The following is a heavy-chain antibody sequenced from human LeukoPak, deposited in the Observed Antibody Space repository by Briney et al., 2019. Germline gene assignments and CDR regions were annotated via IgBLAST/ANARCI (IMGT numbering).Heavy chain of an antibody. Sequence: GGSLRLSCAASGFTFSSYSMNWVRQAPGKGLEWVSSISSSSSYIYYADSVKGRFTISRDNAKNSLYLQMNSLRAEDTAVYYCAKWDTAMAYFDYWGQGTLVTVSS. D-gene: IGHD5-18*01. V-gene: IGHV3-21*04. CDR1: GFTFSSYS. CDR3: AKWDTAMAYFDY. CDR2: ISSSSSYI. J-gene: IGHJ4*02.